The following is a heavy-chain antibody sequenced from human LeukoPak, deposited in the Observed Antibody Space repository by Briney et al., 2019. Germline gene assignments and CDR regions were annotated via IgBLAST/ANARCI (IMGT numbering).Heavy chain of an antibody. D-gene: IGHD2-15*01. Sequence: ASVKVSCKASGYTFTGYYMHWVRQAPGQGLEWMGWINPNSGGTNYAQKFQGRVTMTRDTSISTAYMELSRLRSDDTAVYYCARGADRWWTWYFDYWGQGTLVTVSS. V-gene: IGHV1-2*02. CDR3: ARGADRWWTWYFDY. CDR1: GYTFTGYY. CDR2: INPNSGGT. J-gene: IGHJ4*02.